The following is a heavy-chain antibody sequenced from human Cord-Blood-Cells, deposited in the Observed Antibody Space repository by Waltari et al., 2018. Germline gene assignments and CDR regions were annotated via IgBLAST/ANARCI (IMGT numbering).Heavy chain of an antibody. CDR1: GGSFSGYY. V-gene: IGHV4-34*01. CDR3: ARFDY. Sequence: QVQLQQWGAGLLKPSETLSLTCAVSGGSFSGYYWSWIRQPPGKGLEWIGEINHSGSTNYNPSLKSRVTISVDTSKNQFSLKLSSVTAADTAVYYCARFDYWGQGTLVTVSS. J-gene: IGHJ4*02. CDR2: INHSGST.